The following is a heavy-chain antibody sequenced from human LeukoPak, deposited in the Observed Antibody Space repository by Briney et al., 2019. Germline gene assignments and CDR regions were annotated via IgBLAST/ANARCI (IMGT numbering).Heavy chain of an antibody. Sequence: GGSLRLSCAASGFTFSDYDMHWVRQAAGKGMEWVSAIGTAGDTYYTGSVKGRFTISRENAKNSLYLQMNSLRAGDTAVYYCARVAKERVGGVYYFDYWGQGTLVTVSS. V-gene: IGHV3-13*01. CDR3: ARVAKERVGGVYYFDY. J-gene: IGHJ4*02. D-gene: IGHD1-1*01. CDR1: GFTFSDYD. CDR2: IGTAGDT.